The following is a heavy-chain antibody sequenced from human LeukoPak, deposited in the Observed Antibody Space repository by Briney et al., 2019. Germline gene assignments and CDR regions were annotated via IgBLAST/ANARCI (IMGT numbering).Heavy chain of an antibody. CDR2: INHSGST. J-gene: IGHJ3*02. Sequence: PSETLSLTCAVYGGSFSGYYWSWIRQPPGKGLEWIGEINHSGSTNYNPSLKSRVTISVDTSKNQFSLKLSSVTAADTAVYYCASHSGGTDAFDIWGQGTMVTVSS. V-gene: IGHV4-34*01. D-gene: IGHD2-15*01. CDR3: ASHSGGTDAFDI. CDR1: GGSFSGYY.